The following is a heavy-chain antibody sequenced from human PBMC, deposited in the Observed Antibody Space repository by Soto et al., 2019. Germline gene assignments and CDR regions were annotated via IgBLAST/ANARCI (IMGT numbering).Heavy chain of an antibody. D-gene: IGHD3-22*01. CDR2: IYYSGST. Sequence: SETLSLTCTVSGGSISSGGYYWSWIRQHPGKGLEWIGYIYYSGSTYYNPSLKSRVTISVDTSKNQFSLKLSSVTAADTAVYYCARYYYDSSGYYHNLAVFDYWGQGTLVTVSS. CDR1: GGSISSGGYY. V-gene: IGHV4-31*03. J-gene: IGHJ4*02. CDR3: ARYYYDSSGYYHNLAVFDY.